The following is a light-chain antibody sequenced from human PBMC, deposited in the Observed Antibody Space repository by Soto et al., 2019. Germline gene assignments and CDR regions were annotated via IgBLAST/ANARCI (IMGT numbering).Light chain of an antibody. CDR1: QSVKNNY. Sequence: EIVLKQSPDTLSLSPGERATLSCRASQSVKNNYLAWYQQKPGQAPRFLMYDASSRATGIPDRFSGSGSGTDFTLTTSRLEPEDFAVYYCQQYGSTPLLFGGGTRVDIK. V-gene: IGKV3-20*01. CDR2: DAS. J-gene: IGKJ4*01. CDR3: QQYGSTPLL.